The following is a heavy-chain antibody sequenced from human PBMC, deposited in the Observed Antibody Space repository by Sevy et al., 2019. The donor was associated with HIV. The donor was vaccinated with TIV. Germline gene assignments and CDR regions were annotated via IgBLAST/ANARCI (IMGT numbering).Heavy chain of an antibody. CDR3: AKTKDCSSTSCRSNYYYYGMDV. Sequence: GGSLRLSCAASGFTFSSYAMSWVRQAPGKGLEWVSAISGSGGSTYYADSVKGRFTITRDNSKNTVYLQMNSLRAEDTAVYYCAKTKDCSSTSCRSNYYYYGMDVWGQGTTVTVSS. V-gene: IGHV3-23*01. D-gene: IGHD2-2*01. J-gene: IGHJ6*02. CDR1: GFTFSSYA. CDR2: ISGSGGST.